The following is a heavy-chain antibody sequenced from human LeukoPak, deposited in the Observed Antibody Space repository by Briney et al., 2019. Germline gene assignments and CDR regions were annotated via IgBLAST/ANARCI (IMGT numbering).Heavy chain of an antibody. V-gene: IGHV3-23*01. CDR3: AKRGVVIRGVIIIGFHKEAYYFDC. CDR2: ISERGGST. CDR1: GITLSNYG. J-gene: IGHJ4*02. Sequence: GGSLRLSCVVSGITLSNYGMGISERGGSTNYADSVKGRFIISRDNSKNTMYLQMNSVRAEDTAVYFCAKRGVVIRGVIIIGFHKEAYYFDCWGQGILVTVSS. D-gene: IGHD3-10*01.